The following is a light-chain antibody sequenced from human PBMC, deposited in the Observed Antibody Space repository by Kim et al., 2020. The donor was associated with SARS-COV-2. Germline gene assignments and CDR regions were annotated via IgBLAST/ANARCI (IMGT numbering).Light chain of an antibody. CDR1: PSVSSN. CDR3: QQYNNWPPEYT. Sequence: SPGERATLSCRASPSVSSNLAWYQQNPGQAPRLLTYGASTRATGIPARFSGSGSGTEFTLTISSLQSEDFAVYYCQQYNNWPPEYTFGQGTKLEI. J-gene: IGKJ2*01. CDR2: GAS. V-gene: IGKV3-15*01.